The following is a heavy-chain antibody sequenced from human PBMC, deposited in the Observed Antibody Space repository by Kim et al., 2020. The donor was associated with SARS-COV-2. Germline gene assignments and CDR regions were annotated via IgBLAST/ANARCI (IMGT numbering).Heavy chain of an antibody. CDR1: GYSFTSYW. CDR2: IDPSDSYT. D-gene: IGHD6-13*01. J-gene: IGHJ3*01. CDR3: ARRSSWYLPATGEAVRSVSAIYGFDV. Sequence: GESLKISCKGSGYSFTSYWISWVRQMPGKGLEWMGRIDPSDSYTNYSPSFQGHVTISADKSISTAYLQWSSLKASDTAMYYCARRSSWYLPATGEAVRSVSAIYGFDVWGQGTMVTVSS. V-gene: IGHV5-10-1*01.